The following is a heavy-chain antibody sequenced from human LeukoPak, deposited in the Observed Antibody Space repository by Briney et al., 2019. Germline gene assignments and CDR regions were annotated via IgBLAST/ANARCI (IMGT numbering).Heavy chain of an antibody. D-gene: IGHD3-16*01. Sequence: PSETLSLTCTVSGGSISSHNYYWGWIRQPPGKGLEWIGTIYYSGSTYYNPSLKSRVTISVDTSKNQFSLKLSSVTAADTAVYYCARQGGFLIYYFDYWGQGTLVTVSS. CDR1: GGSISSHNYY. V-gene: IGHV4-39*01. J-gene: IGHJ4*02. CDR3: ARQGGFLIYYFDY. CDR2: IYYSGST.